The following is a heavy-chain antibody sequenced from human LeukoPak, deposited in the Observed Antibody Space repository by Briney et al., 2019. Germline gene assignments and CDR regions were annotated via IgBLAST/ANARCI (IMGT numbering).Heavy chain of an antibody. CDR3: AKAKIRGWYDVDYFDY. CDR2: ISGSGGST. J-gene: IGHJ4*02. Sequence: GGSLRLSCAASGFTFSSYAMSWVRQAPGKGLEWVSAISGSGGSTYYADSGKGRFTISRDNSKNTLYLQMNSLRAEDTAVYYCAKAKIRGWYDVDYFDYWGQGTLVTVSS. V-gene: IGHV3-23*01. CDR1: GFTFSSYA. D-gene: IGHD6-19*01.